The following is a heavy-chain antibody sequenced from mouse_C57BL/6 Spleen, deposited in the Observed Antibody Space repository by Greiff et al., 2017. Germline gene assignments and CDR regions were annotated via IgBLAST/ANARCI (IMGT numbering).Heavy chain of an antibody. D-gene: IGHD1-1*02. CDR3: AREGIDYDGGNFDY. CDR2: INPNNGGT. CDR1: GYTFTDYN. Sequence: EVQLQESGPELVKPGASVKIPCKASGYTFTDYNMDWVKQSHGKSLEWIGDINPNNGGTIYNQKFKGKATLTVDKSSSTAYMELRSLTSEDTAVYYCAREGIDYDGGNFDYCGQGTTLTVSS. V-gene: IGHV1-18*01. J-gene: IGHJ2*01.